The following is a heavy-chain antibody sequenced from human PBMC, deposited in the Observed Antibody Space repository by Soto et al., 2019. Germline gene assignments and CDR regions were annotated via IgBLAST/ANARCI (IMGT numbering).Heavy chain of an antibody. Sequence: SETLSLTCAVYGGSFSGYYWNCIRQPPGKGLEWIGEINHSGSTNYNPSLKSRVTISVDTSKNQFSLKLSSVTAADTAVYYCARARGIAAAGRPNYFDYWGQGTLVTVSS. CDR2: INHSGST. V-gene: IGHV4-34*01. D-gene: IGHD6-13*01. J-gene: IGHJ4*02. CDR3: ARARGIAAAGRPNYFDY. CDR1: GGSFSGYY.